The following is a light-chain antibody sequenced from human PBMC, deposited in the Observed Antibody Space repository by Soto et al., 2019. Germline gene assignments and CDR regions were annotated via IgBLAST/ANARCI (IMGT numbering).Light chain of an antibody. CDR2: EVT. J-gene: IGLJ3*02. V-gene: IGLV2-8*01. CDR3: TSKRGRNNLV. Sequence: QSALTQPASASGSPGQSVTISCTGTSSDVGVYNFVSWYQQHPGKAPKLIIYEVTKRPSGVPNRFSGSKSGNTASLTVSGLQADEEADYYCTSKRGRNNLVFGGGTKLTVL. CDR1: SSDVGVYNF.